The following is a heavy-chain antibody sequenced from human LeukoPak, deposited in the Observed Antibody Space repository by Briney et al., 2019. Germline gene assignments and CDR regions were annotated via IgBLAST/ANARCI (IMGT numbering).Heavy chain of an antibody. CDR3: AKDPMTTVTSSTGY. CDR1: GFTVSSNY. CDR2: IYSGGST. D-gene: IGHD4-17*01. V-gene: IGHV3-53*05. Sequence: GGSLRLSCAASGFTVSSNYMSWVRQAPGKGLEWVSVIYSGGSTYYADSVKGRFTISRDNSKNTLYLQMNSLRAEDTAVYYCAKDPMTTVTSSTGYWGQGALVTVSS. J-gene: IGHJ4*02.